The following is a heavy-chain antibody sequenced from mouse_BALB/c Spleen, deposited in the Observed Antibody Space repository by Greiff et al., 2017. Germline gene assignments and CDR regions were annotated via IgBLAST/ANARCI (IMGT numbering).Heavy chain of an antibody. J-gene: IGHJ4*01. D-gene: IGHD2-4*01. V-gene: IGHV1S29*02. CDR2: IYPYNGGT. CDR3: ARWRRFGDYDEGYYAMDY. CDR1: GYTFTDYN. Sequence: EVQLQQSGPELVKPGASVKISCKASGYTFTDYNMHWVKQSHGKSLEWIGYIYPYNGGTGYNQKFKSKATLTVDNSSSTAYMELRSLTSEDSAVYYCARWRRFGDYDEGYYAMDYWGQGTSVTVSS.